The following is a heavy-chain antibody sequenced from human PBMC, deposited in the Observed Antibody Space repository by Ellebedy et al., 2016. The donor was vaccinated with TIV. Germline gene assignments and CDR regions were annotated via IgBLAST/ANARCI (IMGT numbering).Heavy chain of an antibody. CDR1: GGSISSSSYY. V-gene: IGHV4-39*01. CDR2: IYYSGST. D-gene: IGHD2-2*01. CDR3: ARRRGYCSSASCYYYWYFDL. J-gene: IGHJ2*01. Sequence: SETLSLXCTVSGGSISSSSYYWGWIRQPPGKGLEWIGSIYYSGSTYYNPSLKSRVTISVDTSKNQFSLKLSSVTAADTAVYYCARRRGYCSSASCYYYWYFDLWGRGTLVTVSS.